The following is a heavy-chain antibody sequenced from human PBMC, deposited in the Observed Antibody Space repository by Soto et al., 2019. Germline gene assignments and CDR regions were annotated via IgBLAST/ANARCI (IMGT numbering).Heavy chain of an antibody. CDR3: ARPTSLGGNPFDY. J-gene: IGHJ4*02. Sequence: EVQLVESGGGLVQPGGSLRLSCVASGFTFSSNWMRWVRQAPGKGLEWVSRITSDGSSPIYADSVKGRFTISRDNAKNTLYLQMNSLRAEVTAVYYCARPTSLGGNPFDYWGQGTLVTVSS. D-gene: IGHD2-15*01. CDR2: ITSDGSSP. CDR1: GFTFSSNW. V-gene: IGHV3-74*01.